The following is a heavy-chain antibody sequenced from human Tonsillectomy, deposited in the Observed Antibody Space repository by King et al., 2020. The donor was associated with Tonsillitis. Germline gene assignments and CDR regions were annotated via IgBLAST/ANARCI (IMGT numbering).Heavy chain of an antibody. Sequence: VQLVQSGAEVEKPGSSLKVSCKASGGTFNNYGISWVRQAPGQGLEWMGGIIPIFGAQTFAQKFQGRFTVTADESTGTAYMELSSLRSYDTAVYYCARRGIINYGMDVWGQGTTVIVSS. CDR2: IIPIFGAQ. D-gene: IGHD2-15*01. CDR1: GGTFNNYG. CDR3: ARRGIINYGMDV. J-gene: IGHJ6*02. V-gene: IGHV1-69*01.